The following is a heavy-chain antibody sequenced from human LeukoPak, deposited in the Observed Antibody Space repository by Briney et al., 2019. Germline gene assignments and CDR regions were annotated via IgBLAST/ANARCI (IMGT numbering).Heavy chain of an antibody. Sequence: GGSLRLSCAASGFTVSSNYMSWVRQAPGKGLEWVSVIYSGGSTYYADSVKGRFTISRDNSKNTLYLQMNSLRAEDTAVYYCAREAGIAAAGTSMDVWGQGTTVTVSS. V-gene: IGHV3-53*01. D-gene: IGHD6-13*01. CDR1: GFTVSSNY. CDR3: AREAGIAAAGTSMDV. CDR2: IYSGGST. J-gene: IGHJ6*02.